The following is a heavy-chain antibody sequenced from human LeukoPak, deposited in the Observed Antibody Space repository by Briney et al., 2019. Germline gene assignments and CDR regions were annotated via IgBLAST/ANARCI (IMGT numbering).Heavy chain of an antibody. CDR3: ASTVTTTFDY. CDR2: IIPIFGTA. CDR1: GGTFSSYA. J-gene: IGHJ4*02. Sequence: GASVKVSCKASGGTFSSYAISWVRQAPGQGLEWMGGIIPIFGTANYAQKFQGRVTITADESTSTAYMELSSLRSEDTAMYYCASTVTTTFDYWGQGTLVTVSS. D-gene: IGHD4-17*01. V-gene: IGHV1-69*01.